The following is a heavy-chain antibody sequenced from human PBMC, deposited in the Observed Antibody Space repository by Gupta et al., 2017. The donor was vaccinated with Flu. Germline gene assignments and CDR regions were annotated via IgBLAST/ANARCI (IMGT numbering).Heavy chain of an antibody. CDR1: RGSISGGSYY. D-gene: IGHD6-13*01. CDR3: ARGRGYSSSWYVDYFDS. CDR2: IYTSGIT. J-gene: IGHJ4*02. V-gene: IGHV4-61*02. Sequence: QVQLQESGPGLVKPSQTLSLTCTVSRGSISGGSYYWSWIRQPAGKGLEWIGRIYTSGITNYNPSLKSRVSISIDTSKNQFSLNLSSVTAADTAVYYCARGRGYSSSWYVDYFDSWGQGTQVAVSS.